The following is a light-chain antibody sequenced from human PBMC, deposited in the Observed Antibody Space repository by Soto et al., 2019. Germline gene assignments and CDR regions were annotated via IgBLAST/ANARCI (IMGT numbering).Light chain of an antibody. CDR2: GAS. CDR1: QSVSSNF. J-gene: IGKJ1*01. V-gene: IGKV3-20*01. CDR3: QQYDISGP. Sequence: EIVLTQSPGTLSLSPGERATLSCRASQSVSSNFLAWYQQKPGQAPRLLIYGASSRATGIPDRFSGSGSGTDFTLYISRLEPEDFAVYYCQQYDISGPFGQGTNVDIX.